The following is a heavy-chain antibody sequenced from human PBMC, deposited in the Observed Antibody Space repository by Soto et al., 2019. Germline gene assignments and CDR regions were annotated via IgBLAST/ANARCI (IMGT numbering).Heavy chain of an antibody. D-gene: IGHD3-22*01. CDR1: GSTFSSYD. Sequence: GGSLRLSCSASGSTFSSYDMHWVRQGPGKGLEWVSAIGTAGDTNYAGSVKGRFTISRENAKNSLYLQMNSLRAGDTAIYFCARAIGPTLFDYWGQGTLVTVSS. CDR2: IGTAGDT. CDR3: ARAIGPTLFDY. J-gene: IGHJ4*02. V-gene: IGHV3-13*04.